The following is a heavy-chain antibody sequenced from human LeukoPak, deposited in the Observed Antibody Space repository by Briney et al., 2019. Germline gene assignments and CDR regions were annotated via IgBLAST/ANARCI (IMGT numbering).Heavy chain of an antibody. CDR2: IYTGGTT. D-gene: IGHD6-6*01. Sequence: GGSLRLSCAASGFTVTSNHMNWVRQAPGKGLEWVSIIYTGGTTHYADSLKDRFTISRYDSINTLYLQMHSLRAEDTAVYYCARDSSSYYFDYWGQGTLVTVSS. J-gene: IGHJ4*02. V-gene: IGHV3-66*01. CDR3: ARDSSSYYFDY. CDR1: GFTVTSNH.